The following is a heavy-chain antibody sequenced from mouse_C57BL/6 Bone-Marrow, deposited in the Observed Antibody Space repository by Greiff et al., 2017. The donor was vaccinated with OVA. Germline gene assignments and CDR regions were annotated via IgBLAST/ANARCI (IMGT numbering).Heavy chain of an antibody. CDR2: IDPSDSYT. J-gene: IGHJ1*03. V-gene: IGHV1-50*01. CDR3: ARFTTVVSPYWYFDV. CDR1: GYTFTSYW. Sequence: VQLQQPGAELVKPGASVKLSCKASGYTFTSYWMQWVKQRPGQGLEWIGEIDPSDSYTNYNQKFKGKATLTVDTSSSTAYMQLSSLTSEDSAVDYCARFTTVVSPYWYFDVWGTGTTVTVSS. D-gene: IGHD1-1*01.